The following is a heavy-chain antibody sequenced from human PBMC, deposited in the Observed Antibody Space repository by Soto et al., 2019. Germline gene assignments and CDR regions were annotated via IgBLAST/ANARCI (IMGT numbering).Heavy chain of an antibody. CDR3: ATRSPAFDY. CDR1: GYTFTSYG. V-gene: IGHV1-18*01. CDR2: ISTYKGNT. J-gene: IGHJ4*02. Sequence: QVQLVQSGPEVKNPGASVKVSCKTSGYTFTSYGIAWVRQAPGQGLEWMGWISTYKGNTNYAQKFQGRVTMTTDTSTSTGYMELRSLRSDDTAVYYCATRSPAFDYWGQGTLVTVSS.